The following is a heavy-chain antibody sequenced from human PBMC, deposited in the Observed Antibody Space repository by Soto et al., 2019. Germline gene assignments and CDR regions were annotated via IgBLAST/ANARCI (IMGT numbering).Heavy chain of an antibody. D-gene: IGHD3-10*01. CDR3: ARHYGSGSYNGMDV. V-gene: IGHV1-69*02. CDR2: IIPILGIA. Sequence: QVQLVQSGAEVKKPGSSVKVSCKASGGTFSSYTISWVRQSPGQGLEWMGRIIPILGIANYAQKVQGRVTITADKSTSTAYMEMSSLRSEDTAVYYCARHYGSGSYNGMDVWGQETTVTVSS. CDR1: GGTFSSYT. J-gene: IGHJ6*02.